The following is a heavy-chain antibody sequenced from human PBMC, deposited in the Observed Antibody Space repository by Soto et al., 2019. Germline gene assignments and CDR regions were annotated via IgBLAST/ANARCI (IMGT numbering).Heavy chain of an antibody. CDR3: ARGGSSGWYADY. CDR1: GGTFSSYA. D-gene: IGHD6-19*01. J-gene: IGHJ4*02. CDR2: IIPIFGTA. V-gene: IGHV1-69*01. Sequence: QVQLVQSGAEVKKPGSSVKVSCKASGGTFSSYAISWVRQAPGQGLEWMGGIIPIFGTANYAQKFQGRVTISADESTSTAYMELSRLRSADTAVYYCARGGSSGWYADYWGQGTLVTVSS.